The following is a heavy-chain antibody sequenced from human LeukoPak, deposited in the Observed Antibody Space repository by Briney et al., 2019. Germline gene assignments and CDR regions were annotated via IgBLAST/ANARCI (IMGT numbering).Heavy chain of an antibody. V-gene: IGHV4-61*02. Sequence: SQTLSLTCTVSGGSISSGSYYWSWLRQPAGKGLEWIGRIYTSGSTNYNPSLKSRVTISVDTSKNQFSLKLSSVTAADTAVYYCARGGQVVVTAISLNYYYYMDVWGKGTTVTISS. J-gene: IGHJ6*03. CDR1: GGSISSGSYY. D-gene: IGHD2-21*02. CDR3: ARGGQVVVTAISLNYYYYMDV. CDR2: IYTSGST.